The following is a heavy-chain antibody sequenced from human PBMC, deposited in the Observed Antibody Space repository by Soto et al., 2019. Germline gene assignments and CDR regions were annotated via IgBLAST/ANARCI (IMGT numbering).Heavy chain of an antibody. V-gene: IGHV1-18*01. Sequence: ASVKVSCKASGYTFTSYGISWVRQAPGQGLEWMGWISAYNGNTNYAQKLQGRVTMTTDTSTSTAYMELRSLRSDDTAVYYCARARYYYGSGSYYNPRWYFDYWGQGTLVTVSS. J-gene: IGHJ4*02. CDR3: ARARYYYGSGSYYNPRWYFDY. CDR1: GYTFTSYG. CDR2: ISAYNGNT. D-gene: IGHD3-10*01.